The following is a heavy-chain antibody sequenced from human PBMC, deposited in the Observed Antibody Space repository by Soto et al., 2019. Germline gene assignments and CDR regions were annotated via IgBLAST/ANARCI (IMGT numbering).Heavy chain of an antibody. CDR1: GYTFTGYY. D-gene: IGHD5-18*01. J-gene: IGHJ5*02. CDR3: AREEHPAMVGRCFDT. V-gene: IGHV1-2*02. CDR2: INPNSGGT. Sequence: ASVKVSCKASGYTFTGYYMHWVRQAPGQGLEWMGWINPNSGGTNYAQKFQGRVTMARDTSISTAYMELSRLRSEDTAVYYCAREEHPAMVGRCFDTWGQGTLVTVSS.